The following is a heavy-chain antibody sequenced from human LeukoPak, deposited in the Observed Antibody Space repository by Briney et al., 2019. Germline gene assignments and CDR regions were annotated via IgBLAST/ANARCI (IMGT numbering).Heavy chain of an antibody. Sequence: SETLSLTCTVSGGSISSDYWQWIRQPPGKGLGWIGYIYNSGSNNYNPSLKSRVTISIDTSKNQFSLKLTSVTAADTAVYYCATRGYWGQGTLVTVSS. V-gene: IGHV4-59*08. CDR2: IYNSGSN. D-gene: IGHD3-10*01. J-gene: IGHJ4*02. CDR3: ATRGY. CDR1: GGSISSDY.